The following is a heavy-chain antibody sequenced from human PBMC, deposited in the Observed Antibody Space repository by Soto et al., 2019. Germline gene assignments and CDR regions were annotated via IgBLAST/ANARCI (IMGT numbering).Heavy chain of an antibody. Sequence: GGSLRLSCAASGFTFSSYGMHWVRQAPGKGLEWVAVISYDGSNKYYADSVKGRFTISRDNSKNTLYLQMNSLRAEDTAVYYCAKAPGDGYNYLDYWGQGTLVTVSS. CDR2: ISYDGSNK. V-gene: IGHV3-30*18. CDR3: AKAPGDGYNYLDY. J-gene: IGHJ4*02. D-gene: IGHD5-12*01. CDR1: GFTFSSYG.